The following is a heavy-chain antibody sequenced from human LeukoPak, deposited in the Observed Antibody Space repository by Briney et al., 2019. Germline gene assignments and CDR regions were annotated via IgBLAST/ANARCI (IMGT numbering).Heavy chain of an antibody. V-gene: IGHV4-59*12. CDR2: IYYSGSA. Sequence: SETLSLTCIVSGGSISSYYWSWIRQPPGKGLEWIGSIYYSGSAYYKPSLESRVTISIDTSKNQFSLKLSSVTAADTAVYYCARDRSSGYYGGAFDIWGQGTMVTVSS. J-gene: IGHJ3*02. CDR3: ARDRSSGYYGGAFDI. D-gene: IGHD3-22*01. CDR1: GGSISSYY.